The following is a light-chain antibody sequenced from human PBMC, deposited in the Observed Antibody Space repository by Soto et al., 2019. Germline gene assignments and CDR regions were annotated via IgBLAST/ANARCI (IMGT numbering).Light chain of an antibody. J-gene: IGKJ4*01. CDR1: QSLLYSDGKTF. V-gene: IGKV2-30*01. CDR2: EVS. Sequence: VVMTKSPLSLPVTLGQPASVSCRSSQSLLYSDGKTFLTWFHQRPGQAPRRLIYEVSNRDSGVPDRFSGSGSGIDFTLKISRVEAEDVGLYYCMQGTHWPLTFGGGTKVDIK. CDR3: MQGTHWPLT.